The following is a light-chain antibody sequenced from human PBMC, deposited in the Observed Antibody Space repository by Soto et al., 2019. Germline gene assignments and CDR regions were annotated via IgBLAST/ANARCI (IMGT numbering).Light chain of an antibody. CDR2: TAA. J-gene: IGKJ2*01. CDR1: QRITTY. V-gene: IGKV1-39*01. CDR3: PQSDRTPYT. Sequence: IQMPQSPSSLPASVGDRVTITCRASQRITTYLNWYQQKPWKAPKLLSSTAATLQGGVPSRISGSGSWTDFTLTITTLQPEDFATDICPQSDRTPYTFGKGTKLDIK.